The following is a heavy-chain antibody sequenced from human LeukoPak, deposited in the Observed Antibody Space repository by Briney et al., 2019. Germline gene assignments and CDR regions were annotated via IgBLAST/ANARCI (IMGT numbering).Heavy chain of an antibody. J-gene: IGHJ4*02. D-gene: IGHD1-26*01. Sequence: PGGSLRLSCAASGFTFSSYWMSWVRQAPGEGLEWVANIKQDGSEKYYVDSVKGRFTISRDNAKNSLYLQMNSLRAEDTAVYYCARDSARSGRYSRSPFDYWGQGTLVTVSS. CDR2: IKQDGSEK. CDR3: ARDSARSGRYSRSPFDY. CDR1: GFTFSSYW. V-gene: IGHV3-7*01.